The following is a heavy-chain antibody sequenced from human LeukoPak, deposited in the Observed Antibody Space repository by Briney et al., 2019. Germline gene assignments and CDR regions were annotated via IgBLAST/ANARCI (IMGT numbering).Heavy chain of an antibody. Sequence: PGGSLRLSCAASGFTFSSIHMVWVRQAPGKGLEWVSVTYTGGNSYYADSVKGRFIISRDISKNTLYLQMNSLRAEDTAVYYCEGAVVWGQGILVTVSS. J-gene: IGHJ4*02. CDR2: TYTGGNS. D-gene: IGHD6-19*01. V-gene: IGHV3-53*01. CDR1: GFTFSSIH. CDR3: EGAVV.